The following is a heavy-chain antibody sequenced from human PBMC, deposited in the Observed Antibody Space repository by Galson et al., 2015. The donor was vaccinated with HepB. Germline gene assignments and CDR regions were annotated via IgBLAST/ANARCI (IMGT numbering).Heavy chain of an antibody. CDR3: AKDEGTMIEVVITSPFDY. D-gene: IGHD3-22*01. Sequence: SLRLSCAASGFTFSSYGMHWVRQAPGKGLEWVAVISYDGSNKYYADSVKGRFTISRDNSKNTLYLQMNSLRAEDTAVYYCAKDEGTMIEVVITSPFDYWGQGTLVTVSS. J-gene: IGHJ4*02. V-gene: IGHV3-30*18. CDR1: GFTFSSYG. CDR2: ISYDGSNK.